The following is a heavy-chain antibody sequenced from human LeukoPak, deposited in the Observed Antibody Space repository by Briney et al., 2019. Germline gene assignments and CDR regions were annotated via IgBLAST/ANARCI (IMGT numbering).Heavy chain of an antibody. Sequence: GGSLRLSCAASGFTFSSYAMHWVRQAPGKGLEWVALISYDATNKYYADSVKGRFTLSRDNSETTLYLQMNSLRPDDTAIYYCARDFIASTSFCSSTSCYDRYYYGVDVWGQGTTVTVSS. CDR3: ARDFIASTSFCSSTSCYDRYYYGVDV. D-gene: IGHD2-2*01. CDR1: GFTFSSYA. V-gene: IGHV3-30*04. CDR2: ISYDATNK. J-gene: IGHJ6*02.